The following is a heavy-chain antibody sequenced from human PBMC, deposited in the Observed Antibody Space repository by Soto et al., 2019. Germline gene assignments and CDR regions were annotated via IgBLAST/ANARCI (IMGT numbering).Heavy chain of an antibody. CDR2: IIPILGIA. CDR3: ARDTLSHYDILTGYRGLFDY. D-gene: IGHD3-9*01. CDR1: GGTFSSYT. V-gene: IGHV1-69*04. Sequence: ASVKVSCKASGGTFSSYTISWVRQAPGQGLEWMGRIIPILGIANYAQKFQGRVTITAAKSTSTAYMELSSLRSEDTAVYYCARDTLSHYDILTGYRGLFDYWGQGTLVTVSS. J-gene: IGHJ4*02.